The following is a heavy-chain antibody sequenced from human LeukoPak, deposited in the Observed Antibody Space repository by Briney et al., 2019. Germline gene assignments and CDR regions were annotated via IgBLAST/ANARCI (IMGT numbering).Heavy chain of an antibody. Sequence: SEALSLTCGVSGGSIISSSYYWGWIRQPPGKGLEWIASMFYSGNTYYNPSLKSRVTMSVDTTENQFSLKLSSVTAADTAVYYCARHVVGNYDLLSFDYWGQGSLVTVSS. D-gene: IGHD2-21*01. CDR1: GGSIISSSYY. CDR3: ARHVVGNYDLLSFDY. V-gene: IGHV4-39*01. CDR2: MFYSGNT. J-gene: IGHJ4*02.